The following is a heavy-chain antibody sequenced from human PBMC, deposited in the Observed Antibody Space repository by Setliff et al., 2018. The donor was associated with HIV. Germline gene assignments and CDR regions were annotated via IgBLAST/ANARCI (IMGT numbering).Heavy chain of an antibody. CDR2: INTKTGNP. V-gene: IGHV7-4-1*02. D-gene: IGHD2-21*01. CDR1: GYSFTTYA. J-gene: IGHJ5*01. Sequence: ASVKVSCKASGYSFTTYAMNWVRQAPGQGPEWMGWINTKTGNPTYAQGFTGRFVFSVDISGETAFLEINGLKSDDTGVYYCARDFQTVVSAYSTFDSWGQGSQVTVSS. CDR3: ARDFQTVVSAYSTFDS.